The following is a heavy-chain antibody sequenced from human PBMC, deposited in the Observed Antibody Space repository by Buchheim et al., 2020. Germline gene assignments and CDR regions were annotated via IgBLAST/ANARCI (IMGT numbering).Heavy chain of an antibody. CDR2: ISSSGTTK. D-gene: IGHD3-3*01. CDR1: GFTFSDYD. J-gene: IGHJ4*02. V-gene: IGHV3-11*01. CDR3: ARVRIQVYYFDY. Sequence: QVQLVESGGGMVKPGGSLRLSCAASGFTFSDYDMTWIRQAPGKGLEWVSYISSSGTTKYYADSVMGRFTISRDNAKNSLYLQRNSLRAEDTAIYYCARVRIQVYYFDYWGQGTL.